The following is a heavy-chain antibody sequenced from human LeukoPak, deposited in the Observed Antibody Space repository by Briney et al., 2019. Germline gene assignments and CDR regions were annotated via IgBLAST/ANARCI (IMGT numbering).Heavy chain of an antibody. Sequence: SETLSLTCTVSGGSISSGSYYWSWIRQPAGKGLEWIGRIYTSGSTNYNPSLKSRVTISVDTSKNQFSLKLSSVTAADTAVYYCARQHIGAEGNILWFGELLLTDYFDYWGQGTLVTVSS. V-gene: IGHV4-61*02. CDR1: GGSISSGSYY. J-gene: IGHJ4*02. D-gene: IGHD3-10*01. CDR2: IYTSGST. CDR3: ARQHIGAEGNILWFGELLLTDYFDY.